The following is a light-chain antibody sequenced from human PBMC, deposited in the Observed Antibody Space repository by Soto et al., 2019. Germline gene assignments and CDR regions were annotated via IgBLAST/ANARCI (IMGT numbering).Light chain of an antibody. J-gene: IGKJ1*01. Sequence: EIVLTQSPGTLPLSPGERATLSCRASQSVSSSYLAWYQQKPGQAPRLLIYGASSRATGIPDRFSGSGSGTDFNVTISRLEPEDFAVYYCQQYGSSPWTFGQGTKVEIK. CDR2: GAS. CDR3: QQYGSSPWT. CDR1: QSVSSSY. V-gene: IGKV3-20*01.